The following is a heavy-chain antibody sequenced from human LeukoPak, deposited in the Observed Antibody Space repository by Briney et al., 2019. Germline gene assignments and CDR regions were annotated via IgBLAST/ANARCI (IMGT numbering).Heavy chain of an antibody. D-gene: IGHD2-15*01. J-gene: IGHJ4*02. CDR3: ASRVVVVVATPGRGHFDY. Sequence: PSETLSLTCTVSGGSISSDYWSWIRQPPGKGLEWIGNIYYSGSTYYNPSLKSRVTISVDTSKNQFSLKLSSVTAADTAVYYCASRVVVVVATPGRGHFDYWGQGILVTVSS. CDR1: GGSISSDY. V-gene: IGHV4-59*04. CDR2: IYYSGST.